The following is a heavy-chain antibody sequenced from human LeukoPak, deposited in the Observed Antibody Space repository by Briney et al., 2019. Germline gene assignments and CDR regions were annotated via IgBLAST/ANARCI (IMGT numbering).Heavy chain of an antibody. CDR3: ASVRSYGRGNLGMDV. Sequence: SETLSLTCTVSGGSISSYYWSWIRQPAGKGLEWIGRIYTSGSTNYNPSLKSRVTMSVDTSKNQFSLKLSSVTATDTAVYYCASVRSYGRGNLGMDVWGKGTTVTISS. CDR2: IYTSGST. V-gene: IGHV4-4*07. D-gene: IGHD5-18*01. J-gene: IGHJ6*03. CDR1: GGSISSYY.